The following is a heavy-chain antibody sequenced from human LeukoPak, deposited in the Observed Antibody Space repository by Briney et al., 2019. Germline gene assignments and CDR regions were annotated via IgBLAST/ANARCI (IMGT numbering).Heavy chain of an antibody. J-gene: IGHJ3*02. Sequence: AAVTVSCTSAGGTFSSYAYSRVRQAPAQGLEWMGRIIPISGIANYAQTFQGRVTITADKSTSTAYMELSSLRAEDTAVYYCARELEDRGDDFDIEGQGPRITVS. CDR3: ARELEDRGDDFDI. CDR1: GGTFSSYA. D-gene: IGHD1-1*01. CDR2: IIPISGIA. V-gene: IGHV1-69*04.